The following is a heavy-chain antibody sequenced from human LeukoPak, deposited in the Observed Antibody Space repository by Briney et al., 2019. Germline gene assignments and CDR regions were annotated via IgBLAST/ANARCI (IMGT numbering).Heavy chain of an antibody. CDR3: ARAPVLRYFDWFPKPLYFGY. V-gene: IGHV3-7*01. D-gene: IGHD3-9*01. CDR1: GFTFSSYW. Sequence: GGSLRLSCAASGFTFSSYWMSWVRQAPGKGLEWVTNIKQDGSEKYYVDSVKGRFTISRDNAKNSLYLQMNSLRAEDTAVYYCARAPVLRYFDWFPKPLYFGYWGQGTLVTVSS. CDR2: IKQDGSEK. J-gene: IGHJ4*02.